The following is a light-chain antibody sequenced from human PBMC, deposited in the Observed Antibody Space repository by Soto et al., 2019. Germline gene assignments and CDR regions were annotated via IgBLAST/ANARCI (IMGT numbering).Light chain of an antibody. Sequence: QSALTQPASVSGSPGQSITISCTGSTNDIGRYNYVSWYQQHPAKASKLLIYEVFNRPSGISNRFSGSKSDNTASLTISGLQAEDEGHYYCSSYTSTTTVVFGGGTKVTVL. CDR1: TNDIGRYNY. CDR3: SSYTSTTTVV. CDR2: EVF. J-gene: IGLJ2*01. V-gene: IGLV2-14*01.